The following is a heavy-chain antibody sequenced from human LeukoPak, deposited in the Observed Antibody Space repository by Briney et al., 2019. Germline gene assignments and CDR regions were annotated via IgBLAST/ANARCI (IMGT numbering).Heavy chain of an antibody. CDR1: GGSFIGYY. D-gene: IGHD4-17*01. CDR2: INHSGST. CDR3: ARENSDYGDLYGNWFDP. V-gene: IGHV4-34*01. Sequence: SETLSLTCAVYGGSFIGYYWSWIRQPPGKGLEWIGEINHSGSTNYNPSLKSRVTISVDTFKNQFSLKLSSVTAADTAVYYCARENSDYGDLYGNWFDPWGQGTLVTVSS. J-gene: IGHJ5*02.